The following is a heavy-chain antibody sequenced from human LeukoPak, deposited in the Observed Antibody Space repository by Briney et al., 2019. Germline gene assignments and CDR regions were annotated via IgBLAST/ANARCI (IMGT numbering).Heavy chain of an antibody. CDR1: GGSISSGGYY. CDR2: IYHRGST. J-gene: IGHJ3*02. Sequence: SETLSLTCTVSGGSISSGGYYWSWIRQPPGKGLEWIGYIYHRGSTYYNPSLKSRVTISVDRSKNQFSLKLSSVTAADTAVYYCAILGQGWELRTEAFDIWGQGTMVTVSS. D-gene: IGHD1-26*01. V-gene: IGHV4-30-2*01. CDR3: AILGQGWELRTEAFDI.